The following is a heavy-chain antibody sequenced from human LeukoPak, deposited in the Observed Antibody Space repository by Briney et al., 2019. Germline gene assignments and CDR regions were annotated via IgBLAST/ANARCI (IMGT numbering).Heavy chain of an antibody. Sequence: SETLSLTCAVYGGSFSGYYWSWIRRPPGKGLEWIGEINHSGSTNYNPSLKSRVTISVDTSKNQFSLKLSSVTAADTAVYYCAGGRYCTNGVCYGRDYWGQGTLVTVSS. CDR2: INHSGST. D-gene: IGHD2-8*01. J-gene: IGHJ4*02. V-gene: IGHV4-34*01. CDR3: AGGRYCTNGVCYGRDY. CDR1: GGSFSGYY.